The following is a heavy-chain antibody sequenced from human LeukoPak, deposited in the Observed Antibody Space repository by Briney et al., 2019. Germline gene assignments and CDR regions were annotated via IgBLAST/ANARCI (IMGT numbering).Heavy chain of an antibody. CDR2: IYYSGST. CDR1: GGSISSSSYY. D-gene: IGHD2-15*01. V-gene: IGHV4-39*07. Sequence: SETLSLTCTVSGGSISSSSYYWGWIRQPPGKGLEWIGSIYYSGSTYYNPSLKSRVTISVDTSKNQFSLKLRSVTAADTAVYYCASICSGGSCHSGHRWFDPWGQGTLVTVSS. J-gene: IGHJ5*02. CDR3: ASICSGGSCHSGHRWFDP.